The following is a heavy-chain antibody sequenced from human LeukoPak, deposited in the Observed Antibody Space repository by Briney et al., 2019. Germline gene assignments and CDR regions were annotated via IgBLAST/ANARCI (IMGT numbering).Heavy chain of an antibody. Sequence: GGSLRLSCAASGFTFSSYGMHWVRQAPGKGLEWVAVISYDGSNKYYADSVKGRFTISRDNSKNTLYLQMNSLRAEDTAVYYCAKDLGVYGDFPGADYWGQGTLVTVSS. CDR1: GFTFSSYG. D-gene: IGHD4-17*01. CDR3: AKDLGVYGDFPGADY. J-gene: IGHJ4*02. CDR2: ISYDGSNK. V-gene: IGHV3-30*18.